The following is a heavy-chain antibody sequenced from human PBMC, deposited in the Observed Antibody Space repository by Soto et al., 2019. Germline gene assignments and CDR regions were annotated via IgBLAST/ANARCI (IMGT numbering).Heavy chain of an antibody. CDR3: ARETGSGYARRGLDAFDI. CDR1: GYTFTSYG. Sequence: ASVKVSCKASGYTFTSYGISWVRQAPGQGLEWMGWISAYNGNTNYAQKLQGRVTMTTDTSTSTAYMELRSLRSDDTAVYYCARETGSGYARRGLDAFDIWGQGTMVTVSS. J-gene: IGHJ3*02. V-gene: IGHV1-18*01. CDR2: ISAYNGNT. D-gene: IGHD5-12*01.